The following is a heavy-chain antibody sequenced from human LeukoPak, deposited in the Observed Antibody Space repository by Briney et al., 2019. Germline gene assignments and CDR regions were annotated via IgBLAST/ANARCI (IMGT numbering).Heavy chain of an antibody. J-gene: IGHJ4*02. CDR3: ARFPPKYSSSWYDY. Sequence: GGSLRLSCAASGFTFSSYWMSWVRQAPGKGLEWVANIKQDGSEKYYVDSVKGRFTISRDNSKNTLYLQMNSLRAEDTAVYYCARFPPKYSSSWYDYWGQGTLVTVSS. D-gene: IGHD6-13*01. CDR2: IKQDGSEK. CDR1: GFTFSSYW. V-gene: IGHV3-7*01.